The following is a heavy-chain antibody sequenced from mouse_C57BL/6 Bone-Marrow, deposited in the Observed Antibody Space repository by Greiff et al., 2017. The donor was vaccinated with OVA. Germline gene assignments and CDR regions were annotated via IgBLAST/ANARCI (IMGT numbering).Heavy chain of an antibody. V-gene: IGHV5-12*01. CDR3: ARQEGNGGFAY. D-gene: IGHD2-1*01. CDR2: ISNGGGST. CDR1: GFTFSDYY. J-gene: IGHJ3*01. Sequence: EVKLVESGGGLVQPGGSLKLSCAASGFTFSDYYMYWVRQTPEKRLEWVAYISNGGGSTYYPDTVKGRFTISRDNAKNTLYLQMSRLKSEDTAMYYCARQEGNGGFAYWGQGTLVTVSA.